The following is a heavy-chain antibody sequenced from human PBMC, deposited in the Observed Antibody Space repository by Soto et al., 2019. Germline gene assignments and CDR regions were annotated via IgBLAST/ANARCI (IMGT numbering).Heavy chain of an antibody. Sequence: QVQLQQWGAGLLKPSETLSLTCAVYGGSFSGYYWSWIRQPPGKGLEWIGEINHSGSTNYTPSLKSRVTISVDTSKNQLSLKLSSVTAADTAVYYCARVYCSSSSCYIDYWGQGTLVTVSS. CDR1: GGSFSGYY. J-gene: IGHJ4*02. V-gene: IGHV4-34*01. CDR3: ARVYCSSSSCYIDY. D-gene: IGHD2-2*02. CDR2: INHSGST.